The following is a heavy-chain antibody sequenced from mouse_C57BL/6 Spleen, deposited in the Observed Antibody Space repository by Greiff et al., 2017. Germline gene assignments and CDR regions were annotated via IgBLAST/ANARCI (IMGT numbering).Heavy chain of an antibody. Sequence: VKLMESGAELVRPGTSVKVSCKASGYAFTNYLIEWVKQRPGQGLEWIGVINPGSGGTNYNEKFKGKATLTADKSSSTAYMQLSSLTSEDSAVYFCARLLGNWGQGTLVTVSA. CDR2: INPGSGGT. J-gene: IGHJ3*01. CDR3: ARLLGN. CDR1: GYAFTNYL. V-gene: IGHV1-54*01. D-gene: IGHD1-1*01.